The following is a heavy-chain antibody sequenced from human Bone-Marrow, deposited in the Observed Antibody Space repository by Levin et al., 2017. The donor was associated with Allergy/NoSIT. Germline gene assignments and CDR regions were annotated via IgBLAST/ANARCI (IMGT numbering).Heavy chain of an antibody. J-gene: IGHJ4*02. V-gene: IGHV4-4*02. Sequence: PSETLSLTCAVSGGSITSSYWWTWVRQPPGKGLDWIGEIYHSGSPNYNPSLKSRVTLSVDKSKNQLSLKLTSVTAADTAVYYCATAKRVTETLYYFDSWGQGTLVTVPS. CDR3: ATAKRVTETLYYFDS. D-gene: IGHD2-21*02. CDR2: IYHSGSP. CDR1: GGSITSSYW.